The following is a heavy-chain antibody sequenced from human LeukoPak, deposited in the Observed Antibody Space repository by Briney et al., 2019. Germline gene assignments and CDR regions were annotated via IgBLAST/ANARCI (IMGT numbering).Heavy chain of an antibody. CDR3: ARGYVWGSYRYFDY. Sequence: GGSLRLSCAASGFTFSSYEMNWVRQAPGKGLEWVSYISSSGSTIYYADSVKGRFTISRDNAKNTLYLQMNSLRAEDTAVYYCARGYVWGSYRYFDYWGQGTLVTVSS. CDR1: GFTFSSYE. CDR2: ISSSGSTI. V-gene: IGHV3-48*03. D-gene: IGHD3-16*02. J-gene: IGHJ4*02.